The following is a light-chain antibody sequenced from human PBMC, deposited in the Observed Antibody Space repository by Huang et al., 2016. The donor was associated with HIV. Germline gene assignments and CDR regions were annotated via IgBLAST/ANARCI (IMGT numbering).Light chain of an antibody. CDR3: QHYRVWPPVYT. V-gene: IGKV3-15*01. Sequence: EIVMTQSPATLSVSPGERALLSCRASQTVSSNLAWYQQKPGQAPRLIIYAASTRATDIPARFSGSGSGTEFTLTISSLQSEDFAVYYCQHYRVWPPVYTFGQGTKLEIK. CDR1: QTVSSN. J-gene: IGKJ2*01. CDR2: AAS.